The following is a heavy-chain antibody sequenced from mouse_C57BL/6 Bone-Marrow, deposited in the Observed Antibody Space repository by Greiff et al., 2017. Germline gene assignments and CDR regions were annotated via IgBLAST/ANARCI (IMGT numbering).Heavy chain of an antibody. CDR1: GYTFTSYD. Sequence: QVQLKESGPELVKPGASVKLSCKASGYTFTSYDINWVKQRPGQGLEWIGWIYPRDGSTKYNEKFKGKATLTVDTSSSTAYVELHSLTSEDSAVYFCARLGFDGSSGDWYFDVWGTGTTVTVSS. CDR2: IYPRDGST. V-gene: IGHV1-85*01. CDR3: ARLGFDGSSGDWYFDV. D-gene: IGHD1-1*01. J-gene: IGHJ1*03.